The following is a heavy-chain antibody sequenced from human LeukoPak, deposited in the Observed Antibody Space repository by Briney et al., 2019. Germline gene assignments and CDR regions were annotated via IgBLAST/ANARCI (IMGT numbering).Heavy chain of an antibody. Sequence: ASVKVSCKASGYTFSSYVFSWVRQAPGQGLEWMGWISAYNGNTNYAQKLQGRVTMTTDTSTTTAYIDLRNLRSDDTAVYYCARGPYCSGATCYSQHFDYWGQGTLVTVSS. CDR3: ARGPYCSGATCYSQHFDY. D-gene: IGHD2-15*01. CDR2: ISAYNGNT. CDR1: GYTFSSYV. V-gene: IGHV1-18*01. J-gene: IGHJ4*02.